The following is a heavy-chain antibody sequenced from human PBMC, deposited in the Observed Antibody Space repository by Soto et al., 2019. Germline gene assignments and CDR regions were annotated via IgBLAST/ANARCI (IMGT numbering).Heavy chain of an antibody. D-gene: IGHD4-17*01. Sequence: EVQLVESGGGLVQPGGSLRLSCAASGFTFHIYSMNWVRQAPGKGLECVSYISSRSTTIYYADSVKGRFTISRDNAKSSLYVQMNSLTAEDTAVYYCAREGGNGELDYWGQGTLVTVSS. CDR3: AREGGNGELDY. V-gene: IGHV3-48*01. J-gene: IGHJ4*02. CDR2: ISSRSTTI. CDR1: GFTFHIYS.